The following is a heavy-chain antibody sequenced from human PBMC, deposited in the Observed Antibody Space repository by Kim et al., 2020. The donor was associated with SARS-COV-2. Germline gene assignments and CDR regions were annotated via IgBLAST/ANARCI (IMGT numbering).Heavy chain of an antibody. CDR2: T. V-gene: IGHV3-49*02. D-gene: IGHD6-13*01. CDR3: TRGGIAAAVGY. J-gene: IGHJ4*02. Sequence: TEYAASVKGRFTISRDDSKSIAYLQMNSLKTEDTAVYYCTRGGIAAAVGYWGQGTLVTVSS.